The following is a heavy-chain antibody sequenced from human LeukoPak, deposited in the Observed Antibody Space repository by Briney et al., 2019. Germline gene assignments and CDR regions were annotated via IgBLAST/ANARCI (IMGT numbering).Heavy chain of an antibody. J-gene: IGHJ6*02. D-gene: IGHD3-3*01. CDR1: GYTLTELS. CDR3: ARIFGVAIGATAYGMDV. CDR2: IIPIFGTA. Sequence: ASVKVSCKVSGYTLTELSMHWVRQAPGQGLEWMGGIIPIFGTANYAQKFQGRVTITADESTSTAYMELSSLRSEDTAVYYCARIFGVAIGATAYGMDVWGQGTTVTVSS. V-gene: IGHV1-69*13.